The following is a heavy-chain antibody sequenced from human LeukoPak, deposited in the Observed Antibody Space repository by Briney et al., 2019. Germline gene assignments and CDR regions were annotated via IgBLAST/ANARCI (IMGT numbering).Heavy chain of an antibody. D-gene: IGHD3-10*01. CDR3: ARDKEEMVRAPYAFGL. J-gene: IGHJ3*01. Sequence: QPGGSLRLSCAASGFTFSSYAMSWVRQAPGKGLEWVANIKQDGSEIYYVDSVRGRFTISRDNAKNSLYLQMNSLRAEDTAVYYCARDKEEMVRAPYAFGLWGQGTMVTVSS. CDR2: IKQDGSEI. CDR1: GFTFSSYA. V-gene: IGHV3-7*01.